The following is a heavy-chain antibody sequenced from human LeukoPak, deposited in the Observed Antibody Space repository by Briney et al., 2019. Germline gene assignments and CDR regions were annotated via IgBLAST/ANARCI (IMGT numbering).Heavy chain of an antibody. CDR1: GFTFSNYW. CDR3: TTVVQILPGTRYY. J-gene: IGHJ4*02. V-gene: IGHV3-15*01. CDR2: IKSKTDGGTT. D-gene: IGHD1-26*01. Sequence: GGSLRLSCEGSGFTFSNYWMGWVRQAPGKGLEWVGRIKSKTDGGTTDYAAPVKGRFTISRDDSKNTLYLQMNSLKTEDTAVYYCTTVVQILPGTRYYWGQGTLVTVSS.